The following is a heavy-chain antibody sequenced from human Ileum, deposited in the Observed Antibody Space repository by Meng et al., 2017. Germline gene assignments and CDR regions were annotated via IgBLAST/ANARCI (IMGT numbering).Heavy chain of an antibody. Sequence: QLDGSGPGLVAPSGTLSLTCTVSGGSISSSFYWSWVRQSPGKGLEWIGQIYLAGSPNYNPSLESRVTISVDKSKNQFSLRLTSVTAADTAIFYCVRHGGKYFDSWGQGTLVTVSS. CDR1: GGSISSSFY. V-gene: IGHV4-4*02. CDR2: IYLAGSP. J-gene: IGHJ4*02. CDR3: VRHGGKYFDS. D-gene: IGHD2-15*01.